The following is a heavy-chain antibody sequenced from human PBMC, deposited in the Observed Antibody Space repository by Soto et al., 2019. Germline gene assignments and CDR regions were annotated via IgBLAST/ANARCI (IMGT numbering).Heavy chain of an antibody. V-gene: IGHV1-18*01. CDR1: GESCTRWG. CDR3: ARDRIVVVPAAPDGAFAI. CDR2: ISAYNGNT. Sequence: SGKVACSAGGESCTRWGSRWLRQAPGQGLEWMGWISAYNGNTNYAQKLKCRVTMTTDTSTRTDYMELRSLRSDDTAVYYCARDRIVVVPAAPDGAFAIWGHRTMVPVSS. D-gene: IGHD2-2*01. J-gene: IGHJ3*02.